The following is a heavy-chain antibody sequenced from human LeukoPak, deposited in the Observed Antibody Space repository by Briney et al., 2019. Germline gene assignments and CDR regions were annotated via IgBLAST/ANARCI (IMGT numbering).Heavy chain of an antibody. J-gene: IGHJ4*02. D-gene: IGHD3-22*01. CDR2: IKSKTDGGTT. V-gene: IGHV3-15*01. CDR1: GFTFSNAW. Sequence: GGSLRLSCAASGFTFSNAWMSWVRQAPGKGLEWVGRIKSKTDGGTTDYAAPVKGRFTISRDDSKNTLYLQMNSLKTEDTAVYYCTTDWYYDSSSPNSVYFDYWGQGTLVTVSS. CDR3: TTDWYYDSSSPNSVYFDY.